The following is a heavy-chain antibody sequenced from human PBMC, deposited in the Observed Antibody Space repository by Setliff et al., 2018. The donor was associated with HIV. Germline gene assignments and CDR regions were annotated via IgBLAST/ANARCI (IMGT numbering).Heavy chain of an antibody. J-gene: IGHJ3*02. D-gene: IGHD5-12*01. Sequence: SVKVSCKASGDTFNSHAISWVRQAPGQGLEWMGGIIPIFGTPNYAQKFKGRLTITADESTSTVYMELSSLRSEDTAVYYCARDLGATNAFDIWGQGTMVTVSS. CDR2: IIPIFGTP. CDR1: GDTFNSHA. V-gene: IGHV1-69*13. CDR3: ARDLGATNAFDI.